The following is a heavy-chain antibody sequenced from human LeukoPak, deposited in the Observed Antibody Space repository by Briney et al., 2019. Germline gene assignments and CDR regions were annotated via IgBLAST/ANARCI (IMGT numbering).Heavy chain of an antibody. D-gene: IGHD1-7*01. Sequence: SQTLSLTCAISGDSVSSNSAAWNWIRQSPSRGLEWLGRTYYRSKWYNDYAVSVKSRITINPDTSKNQFSLQLNPVTPEDTAVYYCARTKHWNYSVLPDYWGQGTLVTVSS. J-gene: IGHJ4*02. CDR2: TYYRSKWYN. CDR1: GDSVSSNSAA. CDR3: ARTKHWNYSVLPDY. V-gene: IGHV6-1*01.